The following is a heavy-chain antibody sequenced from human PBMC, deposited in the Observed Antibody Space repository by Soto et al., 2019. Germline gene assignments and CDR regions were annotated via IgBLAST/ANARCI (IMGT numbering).Heavy chain of an antibody. CDR2: IIPIAAIA. V-gene: IGHV1-69*02. CDR3: ARVSTIVRGAPSWFDP. Sequence: QVQLVQSGAEVKKPGSSVKVSCKASGGTFSRYTINWVRQAPGQGLEWMGRIIPIAAIANYTQKFQGRVTITVDKSSTTAYMELSSPRSDDTAVYYCARVSTIVRGAPSWFDPWGQGTLVTVSS. D-gene: IGHD3-10*01. CDR1: GGTFSRYT. J-gene: IGHJ5*02.